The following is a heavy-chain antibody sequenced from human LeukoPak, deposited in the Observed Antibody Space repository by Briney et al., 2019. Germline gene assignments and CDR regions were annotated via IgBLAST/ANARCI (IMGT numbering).Heavy chain of an antibody. D-gene: IGHD5-18*01. CDR2: ISGSGGTT. Sequence: GGSLRLSCAASGFTFSSYVMSWVRQAPGKGLEWVSGISGSGGTTYYADSVKGRFTISRDNSKSTLFLQMNSLRAEDTALYYCAKVSRGYSYGPFDYWGLGNLVTVSS. CDR1: GFTFSSYV. V-gene: IGHV3-23*01. J-gene: IGHJ4*02. CDR3: AKVSRGYSYGPFDY.